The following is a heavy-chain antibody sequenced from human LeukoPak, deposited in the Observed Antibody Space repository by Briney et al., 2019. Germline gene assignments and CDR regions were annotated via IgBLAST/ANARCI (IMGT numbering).Heavy chain of an antibody. J-gene: IGHJ6*03. D-gene: IGHD2-15*01. CDR3: AKSVVVAATQGTHYYYYYMDV. Sequence: GGSLRLSCAASGFTFSSYGMHWVRQAPGKGLEWVAFIRYDGSNKYCADSVKGRFTISRDNSKNTLYLQMNSLRAEDTAVYYCAKSVVVAATQGTHYYYYYMDVWGKGTTVTISS. CDR1: GFTFSSYG. V-gene: IGHV3-30*02. CDR2: IRYDGSNK.